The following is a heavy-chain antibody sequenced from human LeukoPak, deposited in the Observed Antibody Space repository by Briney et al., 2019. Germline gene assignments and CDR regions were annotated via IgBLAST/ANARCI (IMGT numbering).Heavy chain of an antibody. Sequence: GSLRLSCAASGFTFRSYSMNWVRQAPGKGLEWVSSMSSSSSYINYADSVKGRFTISRDNAKNTLYLQMNSLRAEDTAVYYCARDGWVDYLGQGTLVTVSS. CDR2: MSSSSSYI. V-gene: IGHV3-21*06. CDR1: GFTFRSYS. D-gene: IGHD1-26*01. CDR3: ARDGWVDY. J-gene: IGHJ4*02.